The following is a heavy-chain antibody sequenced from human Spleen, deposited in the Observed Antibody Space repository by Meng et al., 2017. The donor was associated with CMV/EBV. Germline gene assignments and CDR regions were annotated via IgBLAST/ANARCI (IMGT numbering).Heavy chain of an antibody. CDR1: GGTFSRYA. D-gene: IGHD3-3*01. CDR3: ARDRPNYDLWSGYYTLYYYYGMDV. CDR2: ISAYNGNT. Sequence: ASVKVSCKASGGTFSRYAISWVRQAPGQGLEWMGWISAYNGNTNYAQKLQGRVTMTTDTSTSTAYMELRSLRSDDTAVYYCARDRPNYDLWSGYYTLYYYYGMDVWGQGTTVTVSS. V-gene: IGHV1-18*01. J-gene: IGHJ6*02.